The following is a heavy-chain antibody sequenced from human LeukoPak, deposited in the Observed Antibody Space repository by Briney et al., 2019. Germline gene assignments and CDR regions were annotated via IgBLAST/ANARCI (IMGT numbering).Heavy chain of an antibody. V-gene: IGHV3-11*06. CDR2: ISSSSSYT. CDR3: ARVAYGYSVDY. CDR1: GFTFSDYY. Sequence: SGGSLRLSCAASGFTFSDYYMSWIRQAPGKGLEWVSYISSSSSYTNYADSVKGQFTISRDNAKNSLYLQMNSLRAEDAAVYYCARVAYGYSVDYWGQGTLVTVSS. J-gene: IGHJ4*02. D-gene: IGHD5-18*01.